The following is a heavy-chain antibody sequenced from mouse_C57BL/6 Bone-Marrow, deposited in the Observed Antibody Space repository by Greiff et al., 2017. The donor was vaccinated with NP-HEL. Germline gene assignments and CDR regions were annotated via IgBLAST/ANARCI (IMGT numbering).Heavy chain of an antibody. D-gene: IGHD1-1*01. V-gene: IGHV1-55*01. Sequence: QVQLQQPGAELVKPGASVKMSCKASGYTFTSYWITWVKQRPGQGLEWIGDIYPGSGSTNYNEKFKSMATLTVDTSSSTAYMQLSSLTSEDSAVYYCARRAYYGSSSFWYFDVWGTGTTVTVSS. CDR3: ARRAYYGSSSFWYFDV. J-gene: IGHJ1*03. CDR2: IYPGSGST. CDR1: GYTFTSYW.